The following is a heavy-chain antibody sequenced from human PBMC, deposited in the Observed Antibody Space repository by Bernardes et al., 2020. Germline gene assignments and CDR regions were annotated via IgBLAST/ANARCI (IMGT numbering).Heavy chain of an antibody. CDR3: AKDQFKYFDPSGSPSVSEAFDI. Sequence: SETLSLTCTVSGASVNSGFNYWGWVRQAPGKGLEWIGNIYYTGSTKYNPSLRSRVTISMDTSKNQFSLNLTSGTAADTAVYYCAKDQFKYFDPSGSPSVSEAFDIWGQGTMVTVSS. J-gene: IGHJ3*02. CDR2: IYYTGST. D-gene: IGHD3-10*01. CDR1: GASVNSGFNY. V-gene: IGHV4-61*01.